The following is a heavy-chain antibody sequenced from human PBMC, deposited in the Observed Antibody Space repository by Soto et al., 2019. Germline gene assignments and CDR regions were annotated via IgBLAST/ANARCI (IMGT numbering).Heavy chain of an antibody. V-gene: IGHV5-51*01. CDR1: GYTFSNFC. CDR3: ARSPSSSPYFDV. D-gene: IGHD6-13*01. Sequence: GESLKISCRCSGYTFSNFCIDWVRQLPWQGLEWMGIIYPVDHETRYSPSFLGKVPISAEKSITTAYLQWRSLEASDSAFHLCARSPSSSPYFDVWGQAALVTVSS. J-gene: IGHJ4*02. CDR2: IYPVDHET.